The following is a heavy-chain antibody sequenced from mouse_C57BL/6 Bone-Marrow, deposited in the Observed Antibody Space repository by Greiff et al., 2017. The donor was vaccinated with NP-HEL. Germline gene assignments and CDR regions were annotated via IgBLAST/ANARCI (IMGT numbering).Heavy chain of an antibody. J-gene: IGHJ3*01. CDR3: ARADDGNYVGFAD. D-gene: IGHD2-1*01. CDR1: GYSFTGYF. CDR2: INPYNGDT. V-gene: IGHV1-37*01. Sequence: VHVKQSGPELVKPGASVKISCKASGYSFTGYFMNWVKQSHGKSLEWIGRINPYNGDTFYNQKFKGKATLTVDKSSSTAHMELLSLTSEDFAVYYCARADDGNYVGFADWGQGTLVTVSA.